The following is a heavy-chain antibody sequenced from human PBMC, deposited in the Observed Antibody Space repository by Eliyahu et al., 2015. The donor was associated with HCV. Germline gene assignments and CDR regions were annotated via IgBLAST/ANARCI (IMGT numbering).Heavy chain of an antibody. V-gene: IGHV3-33*01. J-gene: IGHJ6*02. CDR1: GFTFSSYG. CDR2: IWYDGSNK. CDR3: ARSDGIAVAGTTGGYYYYYGMDV. D-gene: IGHD6-19*01. Sequence: GFTFSSYGMHWVRQAPGXGLEWVAVIWYDGSNKYYADSVKGRFTISRENSKNTLYLQMNSLRAEDTAVYYCARSDGIAVAGTTGGYYYYYGMDVWGQGTTVTVSS.